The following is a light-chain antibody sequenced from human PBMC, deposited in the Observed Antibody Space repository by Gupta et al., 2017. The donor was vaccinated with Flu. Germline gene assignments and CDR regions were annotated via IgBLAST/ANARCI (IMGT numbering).Light chain of an antibody. J-gene: IGLJ2*01. V-gene: IGLV3-21*02. CDR2: DDS. Sequence: SYVLTQQPWVSVAPGQTARITGGGAGIGKIGVHWYQQKPGQAPLLVVYDDSDRPSGIPERFSGSNSGNAATLTITRVEAGDEADYYCQVWDNDSHHVVFGGGTKLTVL. CDR1: GIGKIG. CDR3: QVWDNDSHHVV.